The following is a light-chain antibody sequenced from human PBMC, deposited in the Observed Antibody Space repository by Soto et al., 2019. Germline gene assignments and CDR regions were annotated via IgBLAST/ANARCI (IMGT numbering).Light chain of an antibody. Sequence: EIVLTQSPGTLSLSPGERATLSCRASQSLSSSYLAWYQQKPGQAPRVLIYGASSRATGIPDRFSVSGSWTDFTLIITSLEPEDFAIYYCQHYSSSPLTFGGGTRVQIK. CDR3: QHYSSSPLT. CDR1: QSLSSSY. V-gene: IGKV3-20*01. CDR2: GAS. J-gene: IGKJ4*01.